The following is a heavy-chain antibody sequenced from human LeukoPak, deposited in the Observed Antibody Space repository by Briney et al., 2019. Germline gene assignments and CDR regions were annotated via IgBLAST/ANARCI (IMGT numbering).Heavy chain of an antibody. Sequence: PSETLSLTCTVSGGSISSSSYYWGWIRQPPGKGLEWIGSIYYSGNTYYNPSPKSRVTISVDTSKNQFSLKLSSVTAADTAVYYCARARLYYDSSGLIDYWGQGTLVTVSS. D-gene: IGHD3-22*01. J-gene: IGHJ4*02. V-gene: IGHV4-39*07. CDR1: GGSISSSSYY. CDR2: IYYSGNT. CDR3: ARARLYYDSSGLIDY.